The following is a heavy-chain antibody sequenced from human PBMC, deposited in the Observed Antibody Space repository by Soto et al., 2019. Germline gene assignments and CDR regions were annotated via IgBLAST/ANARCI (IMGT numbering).Heavy chain of an antibody. V-gene: IGHV1-8*01. CDR3: ARGGSLYWYFDL. Sequence: ASVKVSCKASGYTFTIYDINLVRQATGQGLEWMGWMNPNSGNTGYAQKFQGRVTITRDTSASTAYMELSSLRSEDTAVYYCARGGSLYWYFDLWGRGTLVTVSS. CDR1: GYTFTIYD. J-gene: IGHJ2*01. D-gene: IGHD1-26*01. CDR2: MNPNSGNT.